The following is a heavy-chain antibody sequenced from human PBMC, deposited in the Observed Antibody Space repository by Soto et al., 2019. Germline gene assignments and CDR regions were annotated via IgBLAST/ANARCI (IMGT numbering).Heavy chain of an antibody. CDR1: GGYIRSSSYY. D-gene: IGHD3-9*01. J-gene: IGHJ3*01. CDR3: ASLNFDILTGYYAFDL. Sequence: SETLSLTCAVSGGYIRSSSYYWSWIRQSPEKGLEYIGYISYSGSTNYNPSLKSRVTTSLDTSKNQFSLKLSSVTAADTAIYYCASLNFDILTGYYAFDLWGQGTMVTVSS. V-gene: IGHV4-61*05. CDR2: ISYSGST.